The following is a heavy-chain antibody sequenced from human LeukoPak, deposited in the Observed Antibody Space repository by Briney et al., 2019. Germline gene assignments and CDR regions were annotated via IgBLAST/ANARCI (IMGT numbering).Heavy chain of an antibody. CDR3: ARGIGRSHQIDY. CDR2: INHSGST. V-gene: IGHV4-34*01. J-gene: IGHJ4*02. CDR1: GGSLSGYY. D-gene: IGHD1-26*01. Sequence: SETLSLTCAVYGGSLSGYYWSWIRQPPGKGLEWIGEINHSGSTNYNPSLKSRVTISIDTSKNQFSLKLSSVTAADTAVYYCARGIGRSHQIDYWGQGTLVTVSS.